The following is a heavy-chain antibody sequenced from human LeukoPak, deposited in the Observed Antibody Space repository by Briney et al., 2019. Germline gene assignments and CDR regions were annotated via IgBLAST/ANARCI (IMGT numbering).Heavy chain of an antibody. Sequence: GGSLRLSCAATGFTFKDYGMHWVRQPPGKGLEWVPGINWNGGGTDYADSVKGRFTISRDNAKNSLYLQMTSLRPEDTALYYCAKHLRATNTYIFFGLDVWGQGTTVTVSS. D-gene: IGHD1-26*01. CDR3: AKHLRATNTYIFFGLDV. CDR2: INWNGGGT. J-gene: IGHJ6*02. V-gene: IGHV3-9*01. CDR1: GFTFKDYG.